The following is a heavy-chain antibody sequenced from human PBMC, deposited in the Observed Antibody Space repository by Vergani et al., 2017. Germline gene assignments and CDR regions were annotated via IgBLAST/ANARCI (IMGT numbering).Heavy chain of an antibody. Sequence: QVQLQESGPGLVKPSETLSLTCAVSGYSISSAYYWGWIRQPPGKGLEWIGSIYHSGSTYYNPSLKSRVTISVDTSKNQFSLKLSSVTAADTAVYYCARRIVGATGAEYFQHWGQGTLVTVSS. V-gene: IGHV4-38-2*01. CDR2: IYHSGST. CDR3: ARRIVGATGAEYFQH. CDR1: GYSISSAYY. D-gene: IGHD1-26*01. J-gene: IGHJ1*01.